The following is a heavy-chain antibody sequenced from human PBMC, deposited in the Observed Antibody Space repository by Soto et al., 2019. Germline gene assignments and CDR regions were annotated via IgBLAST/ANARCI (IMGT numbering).Heavy chain of an antibody. CDR2: ISSSSSYI. V-gene: IGHV3-21*01. CDR3: ARSAWDRITISNWFDP. J-gene: IGHJ5*02. Sequence: GGSLRLSCAASGFTFSSYSMNWVRQAPGKGLEWVSSISSSSSYIYYADSVKGRFTISRDNAKNSLYLQMNSLRAEDTAVYYCARSAWDRITISNWFDPWGQGTLVTVSS. CDR1: GFTFSSYS. D-gene: IGHD3-9*01.